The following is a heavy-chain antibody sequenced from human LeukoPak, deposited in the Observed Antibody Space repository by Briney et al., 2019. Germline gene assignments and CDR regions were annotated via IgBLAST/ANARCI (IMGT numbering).Heavy chain of an antibody. V-gene: IGHV1-69*13. CDR3: ARDSSLLWFGELQNWFDP. J-gene: IGHJ5*02. D-gene: IGHD3-10*01. CDR2: IIPIFGTA. Sequence: ASVKVSCKASGGTFSSYAISWVRQAPGQGLEWMGGIIPIFGTANYAQKFQGRVTITADESTSTAYMELSSLRSEDTAVYYCARDSSLLWFGELQNWFDPWGQGTLVTVSS. CDR1: GGTFSSYA.